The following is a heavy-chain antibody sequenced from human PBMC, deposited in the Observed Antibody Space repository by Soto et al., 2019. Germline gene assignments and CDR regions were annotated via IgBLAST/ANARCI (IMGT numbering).Heavy chain of an antibody. V-gene: IGHV1-46*03. CDR3: ARGDIVATKFIKGYFDY. CDR1: GYTFTSYY. Sequence: ASGKVSCKASGYTFTSYYMHWVRQAPGKGLEWTGIINPSGGSTSYAQKFQGRVTMTRDTSTSTVYMELSSLRSEDTAVYYCARGDIVATKFIKGYFDYWRQGTLVTVSS. CDR2: INPSGGST. D-gene: IGHD5-12*01. J-gene: IGHJ4*02.